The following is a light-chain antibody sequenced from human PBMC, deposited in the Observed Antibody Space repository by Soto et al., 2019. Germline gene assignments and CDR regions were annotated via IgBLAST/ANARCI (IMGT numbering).Light chain of an antibody. CDR1: SSNIGINF. V-gene: IGLV1-51*02. CDR2: ENE. CDR3: ATWDATLRAAV. Sequence: QSVLTQPPSVSAAPGQKVTISCSGRSSNIGINFVSWYQKLPGTAPQLLIYENERRPSGIPDRFSGSKSGTSATLAITGLQTGDEADYYCATWDATLRAAVFGRGTKVTVL. J-gene: IGLJ3*02.